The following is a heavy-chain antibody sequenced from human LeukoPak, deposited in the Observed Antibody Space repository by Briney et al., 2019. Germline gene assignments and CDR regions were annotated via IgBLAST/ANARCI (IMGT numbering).Heavy chain of an antibody. Sequence: GGSLRLSCAASGFTFSSYGMHWVRQAPGKGLEWVAVISYDGSNKYYADSVKGRFTISRDNSKNTLYLQMNSLRAEDTAVYYCAKDDYGVYGDSNWFDPWGQGTLVTVSS. CDR2: ISYDGSNK. V-gene: IGHV3-30*18. CDR1: GFTFSSYG. CDR3: AKDDYGVYGDSNWFDP. J-gene: IGHJ5*02. D-gene: IGHD4-17*01.